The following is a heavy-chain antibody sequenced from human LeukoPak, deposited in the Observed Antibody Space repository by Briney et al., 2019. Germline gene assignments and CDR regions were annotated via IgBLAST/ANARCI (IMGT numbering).Heavy chain of an antibody. CDR2: ISGDRTNT. V-gene: IGHV3-23*01. J-gene: IGHJ3*02. CDR1: GFPFIIQG. CDR3: AKDRIGVLPDAFDI. Sequence: GGSLRLSCVASGFPFIIQGMSWVRQSPGKGLEWVSSISGDRTNTHYADSVKGRFTISRDNSRNILYLQMNSLRDEDTALYYCAKDRIGVLPDAFDIWGQGTMVTVSS. D-gene: IGHD3-3*01.